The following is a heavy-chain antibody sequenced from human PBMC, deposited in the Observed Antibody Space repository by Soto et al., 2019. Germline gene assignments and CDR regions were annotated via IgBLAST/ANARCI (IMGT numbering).Heavy chain of an antibody. J-gene: IGHJ5*02. CDR3: ARGLGLTGYYRNWFEP. Sequence: SETLSLTCAVYGGSFSGYYWSWIRQPPGKGLEWIGEINHSGSTNYNPSLKSRVTISVDTSKNQFSLKLSSVTAADTAVYYCARGLGLTGYYRNWFEPWGQGTLVTVSS. D-gene: IGHD3-9*01. CDR1: GGSFSGYY. CDR2: INHSGST. V-gene: IGHV4-34*01.